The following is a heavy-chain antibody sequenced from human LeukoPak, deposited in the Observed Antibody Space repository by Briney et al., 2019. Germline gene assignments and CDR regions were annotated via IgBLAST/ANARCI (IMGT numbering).Heavy chain of an antibody. V-gene: IGHV4-39*07. CDR1: GGSISLSYYY. D-gene: IGHD6-13*01. CDR2: VYYSGTT. CDR3: ARTQIAAAVGY. J-gene: IGHJ4*02. Sequence: PSETLSLTCSVSGGSISLSYYYWGWIRQPPGKALEWIGSVYYSGTTSYNPSLKSRVTISVDTSKNQFSLKLSSVTAADTAVYYCARTQIAAAVGYWGQGTLVTVSS.